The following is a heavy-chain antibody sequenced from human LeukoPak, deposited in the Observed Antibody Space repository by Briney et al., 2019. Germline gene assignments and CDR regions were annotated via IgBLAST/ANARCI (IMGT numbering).Heavy chain of an antibody. Sequence: GASVKVSCKASGYTFTNYGISWVRQAPGQGLEWMGWLSHYNGYTTYAQKFQGRVAMTPDTFTSTVYMELRSLRSDDTAMYYCARNCTGDNCKDNYGMDVWGQGTTVTVSS. CDR2: LSHYNGYT. V-gene: IGHV1-18*01. CDR3: ARNCTGDNCKDNYGMDV. CDR1: GYTFTNYG. J-gene: IGHJ6*02. D-gene: IGHD2-8*02.